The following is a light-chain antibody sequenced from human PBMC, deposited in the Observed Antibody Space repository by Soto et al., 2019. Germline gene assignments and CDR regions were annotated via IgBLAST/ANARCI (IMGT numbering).Light chain of an antibody. CDR3: GAWESRLSVLV. J-gene: IGLJ7*01. V-gene: IGLV1-51*01. Sequence: QSVLTQPPSVSAAPGQKVTISCSGSSSNIGNNYVSWYQQLPGTAPKLLIYDNNNRPSGIPVRFSGSKSGTSATLAITGLQTGDEADYYCGAWESRLSVLVFGGGTQLTVL. CDR1: SSNIGNNY. CDR2: DNN.